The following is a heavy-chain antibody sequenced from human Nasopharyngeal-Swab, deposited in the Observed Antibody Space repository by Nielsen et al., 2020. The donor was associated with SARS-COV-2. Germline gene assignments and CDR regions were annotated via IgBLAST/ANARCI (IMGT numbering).Heavy chain of an antibody. J-gene: IGHJ5*02. CDR3: AREGGSGSYFGWFDP. CDR1: VGTFIIYA. CDR2: IIPIFGTA. Sequence: SSVKVSFKSSVGTFIIYAISWVRQAPGQGLEWMGGIIPIFGTANYAQKFQGRVTITAYESTSTAYMELSSLRSEDTAVYYCAREGGSGSYFGWFDPWGQGTLVTVSS. D-gene: IGHD1-26*01. V-gene: IGHV1-69*13.